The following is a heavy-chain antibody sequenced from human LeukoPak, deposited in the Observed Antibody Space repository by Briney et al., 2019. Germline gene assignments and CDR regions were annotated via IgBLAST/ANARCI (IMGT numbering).Heavy chain of an antibody. J-gene: IGHJ4*02. Sequence: PGGSLRLSCAASGFTFSSYGMHWVRQAPGKGLEGVAVISYDGSNKYYADSVKGRFTISRDNSKNTLYLQMNSLRAEDTAVYYCAKDRVPAAGRGYFDYWGQGTLVTVSS. V-gene: IGHV3-30*18. D-gene: IGHD6-13*01. CDR3: AKDRVPAAGRGYFDY. CDR2: ISYDGSNK. CDR1: GFTFSSYG.